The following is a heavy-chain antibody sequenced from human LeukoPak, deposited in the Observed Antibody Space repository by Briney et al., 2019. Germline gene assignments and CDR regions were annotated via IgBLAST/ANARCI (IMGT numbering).Heavy chain of an antibody. CDR1: GFTFSSYW. D-gene: IGHD1-26*01. CDR2: INSDASTT. CDR3: TTTSGTYRFDP. V-gene: IGHV3-74*01. Sequence: GGSLRLSCAASGFTFSSYWMHWVRQAPGKGLVWVSRINSDASTTTYADSVKGRFTISRDNAKNTLYLQMNSLRAEDTAVYYCTTTSGTYRFDPWGQGTLVTVSS. J-gene: IGHJ5*02.